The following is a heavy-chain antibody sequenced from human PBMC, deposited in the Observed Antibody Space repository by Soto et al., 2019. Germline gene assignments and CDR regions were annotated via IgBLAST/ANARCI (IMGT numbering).Heavy chain of an antibody. CDR2: ISSSGSTI. CDR3: ARTEALYYYYMDV. Sequence: GGSLRLSCAASGFTFNDYYMSWIRQAPGKGLEWVSYISSSGSTIYYADSVKGRFTISRDNAKNSLYLQMNSLRAEDTAVYYCARTEALYYYYMDVWGKGTTVTVSS. J-gene: IGHJ6*03. CDR1: GFTFNDYY. V-gene: IGHV3-11*01.